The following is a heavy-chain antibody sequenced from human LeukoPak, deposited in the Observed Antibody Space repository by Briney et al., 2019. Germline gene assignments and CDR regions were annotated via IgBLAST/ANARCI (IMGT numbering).Heavy chain of an antibody. D-gene: IGHD5-18*01. CDR2: ISGSGGST. CDR1: GFTFSSYA. J-gene: IGHJ6*03. CDR3: AKGGYSNYYYYMDV. Sequence: PGGSLRLSCAASGFTFSSYAMSWVRQAPGKGLEWVSAISGSGGSTYYADSVKGRFTISRDNSKNTLYLQMNSLRAEDTAVYYCAKGGYSNYYYYMDVWGKGTTVTVSS. V-gene: IGHV3-23*01.